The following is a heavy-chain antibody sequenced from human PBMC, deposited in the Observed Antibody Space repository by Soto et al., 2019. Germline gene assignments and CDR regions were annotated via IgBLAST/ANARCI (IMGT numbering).Heavy chain of an antibody. V-gene: IGHV1-18*01. CDR1: GYTFTSYG. D-gene: IGHD3-16*02. J-gene: IGHJ3*02. CDR3: ARDAGDYIWGSYRSAPSAAFDI. CDR2: ISAYNGNT. Sequence: GASVKVSCKASGYTFTSYGISWVRQAPGQGLEWMGWISAYNGNTNYAQKLQGRVTMTTDTSTSTAYMELRSLRSDDTAVYYCARDAGDYIWGSYRSAPSAAFDIWGQGTMVTVS.